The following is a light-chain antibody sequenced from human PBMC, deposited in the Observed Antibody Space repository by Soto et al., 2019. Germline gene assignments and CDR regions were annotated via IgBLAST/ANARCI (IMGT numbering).Light chain of an antibody. Sequence: QSALTQPASVSGSPGQSITISCTGTRRDVGGYNYVSWYQQYPGKSPKLLIYEVTHRPSGVSNRFSGSKSGNTASLTISGLQAEDEADYHCSSYTSSSTLCVFGSGTKLTVL. CDR1: RRDVGGYNY. CDR2: EVT. CDR3: SSYTSSSTLCV. V-gene: IGLV2-14*01. J-gene: IGLJ1*01.